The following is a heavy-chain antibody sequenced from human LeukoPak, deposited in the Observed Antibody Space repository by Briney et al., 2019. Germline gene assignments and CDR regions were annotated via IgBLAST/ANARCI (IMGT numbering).Heavy chain of an antibody. D-gene: IGHD3-22*01. J-gene: IGHJ4*02. CDR2: LNSDGSST. V-gene: IGHV3-74*01. CDR3: ASSTYYDSSGYYRPHFDY. Sequence: GGSLRLSCVASGFTFSSYWMHWVRQAPGKGLVWVSRLNSDGSSTSYADSVKGRFTISRDNAKNTLYLQMNSLRAEDTAVYYCASSTYYDSSGYYRPHFDYWGQGTLVTVSS. CDR1: GFTFSSYW.